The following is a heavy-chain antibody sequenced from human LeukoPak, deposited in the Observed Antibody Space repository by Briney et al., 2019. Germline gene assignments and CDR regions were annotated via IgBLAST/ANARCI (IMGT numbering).Heavy chain of an antibody. CDR3: AKAPHSNNWSPYF. CDR2: ISESGGNT. V-gene: IGHV3-23*01. CDR1: GFTFSSYA. J-gene: IGHJ4*02. D-gene: IGHD6-13*01. Sequence: GGSLRLSCAASGFTFSSYAMSWVRQAPGKGLEWVSVISESGGNTNYADSVKGRFTISRDNSKNTLYLQMKSLRAEDTAVYYCAKAPHSNNWSPYFWGQGTLVTVSS.